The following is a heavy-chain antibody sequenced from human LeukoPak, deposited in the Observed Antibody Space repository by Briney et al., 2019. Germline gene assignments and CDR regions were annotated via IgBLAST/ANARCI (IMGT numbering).Heavy chain of an antibody. V-gene: IGHV3-7*01. CDR1: GFTFSSYS. Sequence: PGGSLRLSCAASGFTFSSYSMNWVRQAPGKGLEWVANIKQDGSEKYYVDSVKGRFTISRDNAKNSLYLQMNSLRAEDTAVYYCARVLQDYYGSGSYYLFDYWGQGTLVTVSS. CDR3: ARVLQDYYGSGSYYLFDY. D-gene: IGHD3-10*01. CDR2: IKQDGSEK. J-gene: IGHJ4*02.